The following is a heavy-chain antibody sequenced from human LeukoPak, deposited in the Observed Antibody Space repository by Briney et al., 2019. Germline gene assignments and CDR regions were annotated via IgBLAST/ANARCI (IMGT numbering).Heavy chain of an antibody. J-gene: IGHJ4*02. CDR1: GGSISSGGYY. Sequence: SETLSLTCTVSGGSISSGGYYWSWIRQHPGKGLEWLGYIYNSEGTYYNPSLKSRVTISVDTSKNQFFLKLSSVTAADTAVYYCARVTGSSQFDYWGQGTLVTVSS. V-gene: IGHV4-31*03. CDR2: IYNSEGT. D-gene: IGHD1-20*01. CDR3: ARVTGSSQFDY.